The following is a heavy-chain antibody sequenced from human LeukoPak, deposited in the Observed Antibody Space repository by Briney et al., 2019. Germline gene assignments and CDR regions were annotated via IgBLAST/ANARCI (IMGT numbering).Heavy chain of an antibody. D-gene: IGHD4-17*01. CDR2: IKQDGIET. CDR3: ARELATLTTSFDY. J-gene: IGHJ4*02. Sequence: QPGGSLRLSCAASGFNSGNYWMSWVRQAPGQRLEWLANIKQDGIETYYLDSVKGRFTISRDSARNSVYLQMNSLRTEDTSVYYCARELATLTTSFDYWGQGTLVTVSS. V-gene: IGHV3-7*01. CDR1: GFNSGNYW.